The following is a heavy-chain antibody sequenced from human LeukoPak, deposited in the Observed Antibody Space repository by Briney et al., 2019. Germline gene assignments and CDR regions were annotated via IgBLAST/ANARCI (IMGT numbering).Heavy chain of an antibody. Sequence: SETLSLTCSVSGGSISSYYWSWIRQPPGKGLEWIGYFYYSGITNYNPSLKSRVTISVDTSKHQFSLKLSSVTAADTAVYYCARARARYFDWLDWGQGTLVTVSS. CDR1: GGSISSYY. J-gene: IGHJ4*02. CDR2: FYYSGIT. D-gene: IGHD3-9*01. V-gene: IGHV4-59*01. CDR3: ARARARYFDWLD.